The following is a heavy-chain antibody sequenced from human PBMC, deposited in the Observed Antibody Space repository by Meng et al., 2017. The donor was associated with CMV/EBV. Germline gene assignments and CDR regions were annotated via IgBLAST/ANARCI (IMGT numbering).Heavy chain of an antibody. CDR2: ISSSSSYI. Sequence: GESLKISCAASGFTFSSYSMNWVRQAPGKGLEWVSSISSSSSYIYYADSVKGRFTISRDNAKNSLYLQMNSLRAEDTAVYYCARALRPIDGAPYGMDVWSQGTTVTVSS. V-gene: IGHV3-21*01. CDR1: GFTFSSYS. J-gene: IGHJ6*02. D-gene: IGHD3-16*01. CDR3: ARALRPIDGAPYGMDV.